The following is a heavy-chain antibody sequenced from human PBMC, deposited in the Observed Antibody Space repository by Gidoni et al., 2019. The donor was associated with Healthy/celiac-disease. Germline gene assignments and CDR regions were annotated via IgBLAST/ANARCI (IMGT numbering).Heavy chain of an antibody. CDR3: ARKRITIFGVVINPLDY. J-gene: IGHJ4*02. CDR2: INHSGST. Sequence: QVQLQQWGAGLWKPSETLSLTCAVYGGSFSGYYWSWIRQPPGKGLEWIGEINHSGSTNYNPSLKSRVTISVDTSKNQFSLKLSSVTAADTAVYYCARKRITIFGVVINPLDYWGQGTLVTVSS. V-gene: IGHV4-34*01. CDR1: GGSFSGYY. D-gene: IGHD3-3*01.